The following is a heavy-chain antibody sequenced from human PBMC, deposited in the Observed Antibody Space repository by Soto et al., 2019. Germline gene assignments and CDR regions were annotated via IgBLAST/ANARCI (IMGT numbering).Heavy chain of an antibody. J-gene: IGHJ4*02. V-gene: IGHV1-69*01. CDR1: GGTFNMYA. D-gene: IGHD3-16*01. CDR3: TRAIGSGGVMGGFDY. CDR2: IIPIFDAP. Sequence: QVELVQSGAQVKKPGSAVTVSCKASGGTFNMYAMNWVRQAPGHGLEWMGGIIPIFDAPRYSEQFQGRVTITVDESTSTAYMELSSLRSDDTAIYYCTRAIGSGGVMGGFDYWGQGTLVTVSS.